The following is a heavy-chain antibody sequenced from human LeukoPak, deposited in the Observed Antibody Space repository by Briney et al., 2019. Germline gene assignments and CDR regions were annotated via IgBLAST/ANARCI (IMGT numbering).Heavy chain of an antibody. D-gene: IGHD6-13*01. V-gene: IGHV3-64*01. J-gene: IGHJ4*02. CDR1: GCTFSSYA. CDR2: ISSNGGST. Sequence: GGALILSCAASGCTFSSYAMHWVRQAPAKELQYVSAISSNGGSTYYSNSVKGRFTISRDNSTNTLYLQMGRLRAEDMAVYYCARDSGVAAAAPGSFDYWGQGTLVTVSS. CDR3: ARDSGVAAAAPGSFDY.